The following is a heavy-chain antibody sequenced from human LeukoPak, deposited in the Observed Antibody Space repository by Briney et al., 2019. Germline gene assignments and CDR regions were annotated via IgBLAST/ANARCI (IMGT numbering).Heavy chain of an antibody. Sequence: GASVKVSCKVSGYTLTELSMHWVRQAPGKGLEWMGGFEPEDGETIYAQKFQGRVTMTEDTSTDTAYMELSSLRSEDTAVYYCATDSLGLVNDAFDIWGQGTMVTVSS. J-gene: IGHJ3*02. CDR1: GYTLTELS. CDR2: FEPEDGET. V-gene: IGHV1-24*01. CDR3: ATDSLGLVNDAFDI. D-gene: IGHD2-8*02.